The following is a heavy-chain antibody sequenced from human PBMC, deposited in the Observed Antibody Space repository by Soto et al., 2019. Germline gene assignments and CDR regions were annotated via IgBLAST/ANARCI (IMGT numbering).Heavy chain of an antibody. CDR2: INPSGGST. D-gene: IGHD2-15*01. Sequence: ASVKVSCKASGYTFTSYYMHWVRQAPGQGFEWMGIINPSGGSTSYAQKFQGRVTMTRDTSTSTVYMELSSLRSEDTAVYYCARDPSYCSGGSCARFDYWGQGTLVTVSS. CDR1: GYTFTSYY. V-gene: IGHV1-46*03. CDR3: ARDPSYCSGGSCARFDY. J-gene: IGHJ4*02.